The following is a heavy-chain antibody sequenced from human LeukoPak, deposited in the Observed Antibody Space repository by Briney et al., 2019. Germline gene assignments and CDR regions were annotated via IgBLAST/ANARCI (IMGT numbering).Heavy chain of an antibody. CDR3: ARPHRGSGKPENAFDI. CDR1: GGSISSGDYY. J-gene: IGHJ3*02. CDR2: IYYSGST. Sequence: SETLSLTCTVSGGSISSGDYYWSWIRQPPGKGLEWIGYIYYSGSTYYNPSLKSRVTISVDTSKNQFSLKLSSVTAADTAVYYCARPHRGSGKPENAFDIWGQGTMVTVSS. V-gene: IGHV4-30-4*01. D-gene: IGHD3-10*01.